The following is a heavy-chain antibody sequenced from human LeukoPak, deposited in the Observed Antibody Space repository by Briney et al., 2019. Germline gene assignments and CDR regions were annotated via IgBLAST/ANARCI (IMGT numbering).Heavy chain of an antibody. V-gene: IGHV3-7*01. D-gene: IGHD1-26*01. CDR1: GFTFSGYW. CDR3: ARDKIVGPTTLDY. J-gene: IGHJ4*02. Sequence: GGSLRLSCAASGFTFSGYWMSWVRRLQERGREGVANIKQDGYEKYYVDSVKGRFTISRDNAKNSLYLQMNSLRADDTAIYYCARDKIVGPTTLDYWGQGTLVTVSS. CDR2: IKQDGYEK.